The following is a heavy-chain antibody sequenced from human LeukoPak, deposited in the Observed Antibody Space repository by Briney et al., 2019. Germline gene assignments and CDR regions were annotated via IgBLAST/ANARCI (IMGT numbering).Heavy chain of an antibody. CDR3: AKDRGYSTTWNLFDY. CDR1: GFTFSGYG. J-gene: IGHJ4*02. V-gene: IGHV3-30*02. Sequence: GGSLRLSCAASGFTFSGYGMHWVRQAPGKGLEWVAFIRFDGSNKYYADSVKGRFTISRDNSKNTLYLQMNSLRAEDTAVYYCAKDRGYSTTWNLFDYWGQGTLVTVSS. D-gene: IGHD6-13*01. CDR2: IRFDGSNK.